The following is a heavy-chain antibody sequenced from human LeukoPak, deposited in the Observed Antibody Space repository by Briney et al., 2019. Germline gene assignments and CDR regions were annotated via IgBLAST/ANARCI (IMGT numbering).Heavy chain of an antibody. CDR2: TYYSGST. J-gene: IGHJ6*02. CDR3: ARAPYYDILTGYKSHGMDV. Sequence: SETLSLTCTVSGGSISSYYWSWIRQPPGKGLEWIGYTYYSGSTNYSPSLKSRVTISVDTSKNQFSLKLSSVTAADTAVYYCARAPYYDILTGYKSHGMDVWGQGTTVTVSS. CDR1: GGSISSYY. D-gene: IGHD3-9*01. V-gene: IGHV4-59*01.